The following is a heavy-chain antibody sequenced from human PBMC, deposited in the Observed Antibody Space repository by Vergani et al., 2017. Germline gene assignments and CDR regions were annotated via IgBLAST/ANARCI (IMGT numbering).Heavy chain of an antibody. CDR2: ISAYNGNT. CDR1: GGTFSSYA. CDR3: ARVVHYYDSRGTTFDY. Sequence: QVQLVQSGAEVKKPGASVKVSCKASGGTFSSYAISWVRQAPGQGLEWMGWISAYNGNTNYAQKLQGRVTMTTDTSTSTAYMELRSLRSDDTAVYYCARVVHYYDSRGTTFDYWGQGTLVTVSS. D-gene: IGHD3-22*01. J-gene: IGHJ4*02. V-gene: IGHV1-18*01.